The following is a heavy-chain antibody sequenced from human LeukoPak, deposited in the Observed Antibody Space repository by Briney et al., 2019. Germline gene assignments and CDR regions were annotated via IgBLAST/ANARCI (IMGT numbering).Heavy chain of an antibody. D-gene: IGHD2-2*01. V-gene: IGHV4-34*01. CDR1: GGSFSGYY. CDR3: ARGGGVVVVPAENLDNWFDP. J-gene: IGHJ5*02. Sequence: SETLSLTCAAYGGSFSGYYWSWIRQPPGKGLEWIGEINHSGSTNYNPSLKSRVTISVDTSKNQFSLKLSSVTAADTAVYYCARGGGVVVVPAENLDNWFDPWGQGTLVTVSS. CDR2: INHSGST.